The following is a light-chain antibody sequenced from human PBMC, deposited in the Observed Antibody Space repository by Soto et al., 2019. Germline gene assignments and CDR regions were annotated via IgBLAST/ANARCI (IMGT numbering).Light chain of an antibody. CDR1: QSVSWN. J-gene: IGKJ1*01. Sequence: EIVMTQSPASLSVSPGERVTLSCRASQSVSWNLAWYQHIPGQVPRLLIYGASTGATGTPARFSGSGGATDFTLTISRRQYEDFALYCCQQYYHWPWTFGQLTNVTIK. V-gene: IGKV3-15*01. CDR2: GAS. CDR3: QQYYHWPWT.